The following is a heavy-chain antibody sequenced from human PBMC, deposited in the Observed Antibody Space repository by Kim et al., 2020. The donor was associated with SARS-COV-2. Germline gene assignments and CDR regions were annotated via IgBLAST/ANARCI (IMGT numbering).Heavy chain of an antibody. J-gene: IGHJ6*02. CDR2: ILYDGSTK. V-gene: IGHV3-30*18. CDR3: AKDAKYYDFWSGYFPNPARYYYFYCCMDV. Sequence: GGSLRLSCAASGFTFSSYGMHWVRQAPGKGLEWVAAILYDGSTKYYADSVKGRFTISRDNSKNTLYLQMNSLRAEDTAVYYCAKDAKYYDFWSGYFPNPARYYYFYCCMDVWGQGTTVTVSS. CDR1: GFTFSSYG. D-gene: IGHD3-3*01.